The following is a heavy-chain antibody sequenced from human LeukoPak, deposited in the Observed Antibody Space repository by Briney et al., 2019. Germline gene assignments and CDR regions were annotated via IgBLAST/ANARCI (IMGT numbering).Heavy chain of an antibody. CDR2: ISGSGGST. D-gene: IGHD4-17*01. CDR3: AKGYYGDYLPGDY. CDR1: GFTFSSYA. J-gene: IGHJ4*02. Sequence: GGSLRLSCAASGFTFSSYAMSWVRQAPGKGLGWVSAISGSGGSTYYADSVKGRFTTSRDNSKNTLYLQMNSLRAEDTAVYYCAKGYYGDYLPGDYWGQGTLVTVSS. V-gene: IGHV3-23*01.